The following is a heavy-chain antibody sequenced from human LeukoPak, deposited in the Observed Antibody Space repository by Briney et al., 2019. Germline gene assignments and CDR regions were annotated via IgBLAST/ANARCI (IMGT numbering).Heavy chain of an antibody. Sequence: GESLKISCKGSGYSFTSYWIGWVRQMPGKGLEWMGIIYPGDSDTRYSPSFQGQVTISADKSISTAYLQWSSLKASDTAMYYCARQDHGPSSSWSDAFDIWGQGTMVTVSS. J-gene: IGHJ3*02. CDR1: GYSFTSYW. D-gene: IGHD6-13*01. CDR3: ARQDHGPSSSWSDAFDI. V-gene: IGHV5-51*01. CDR2: IYPGDSDT.